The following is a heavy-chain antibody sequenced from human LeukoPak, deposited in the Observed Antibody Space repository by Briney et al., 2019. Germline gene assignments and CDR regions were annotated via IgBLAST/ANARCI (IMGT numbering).Heavy chain of an antibody. CDR1: GGSISSHY. CDR2: IYYSGST. Sequence: SETLSLTCTVSGGSISSHYWSWIRQPPGKGLEWIGYIYYSGSTNYNPSLKSRVTISVDTSKNQFSLKLSSVTAADTAVYYCAREGITGTTGFDPWGQRTLVTVSS. J-gene: IGHJ5*02. V-gene: IGHV4-59*11. D-gene: IGHD1-7*01. CDR3: AREGITGTTGFDP.